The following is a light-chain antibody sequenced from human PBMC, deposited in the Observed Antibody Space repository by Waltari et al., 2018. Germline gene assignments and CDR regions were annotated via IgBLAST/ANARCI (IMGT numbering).Light chain of an antibody. CDR1: QDIAGY. Sequence: IQLTQSPSSLSASVGDRVTITCRASQDIAGYLAWYQQKPGKAPNLLIYVSSTLQSGVPSRFSGSGSGTVFTLTISSLQPEDFATYYCQQLHTYPRTFGGGTTVDI. J-gene: IGKJ4*02. CDR2: VSS. CDR3: QQLHTYPRT. V-gene: IGKV1-9*01.